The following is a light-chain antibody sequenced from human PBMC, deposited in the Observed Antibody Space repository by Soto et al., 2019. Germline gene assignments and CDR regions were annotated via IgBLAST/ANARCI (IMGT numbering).Light chain of an antibody. V-gene: IGLV2-14*01. J-gene: IGLJ1*01. Sequence: QSALTQPASVSGSDGQSITISCTGTSSDVGGYNYVSWYQQRPGKAPKLMIFEVSNRPSGVSNRFSGSKSDNTASLTISGLQGDDDADYYCSSYTGNSPFFVFGTGTKLTVL. CDR2: EVS. CDR3: SSYTGNSPFFV. CDR1: SSDVGGYNY.